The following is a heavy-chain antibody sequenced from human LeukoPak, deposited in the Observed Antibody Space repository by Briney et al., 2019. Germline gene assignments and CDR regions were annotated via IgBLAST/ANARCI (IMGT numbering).Heavy chain of an antibody. V-gene: IGHV4-34*01. D-gene: IGHD6-19*01. CDR3: ARGVYSSGWYPTLDY. Sequence: SETLSLTCAVYGGSFSGYYWSWIRQPPGKGLEWIGEINHSGSTNYNPSLKSRVTISVDTSKNQFSLKLSSVTAADTAVYYCARGVYSSGWYPTLDYWGQGTLVTISS. J-gene: IGHJ4*02. CDR2: INHSGST. CDR1: GGSFSGYY.